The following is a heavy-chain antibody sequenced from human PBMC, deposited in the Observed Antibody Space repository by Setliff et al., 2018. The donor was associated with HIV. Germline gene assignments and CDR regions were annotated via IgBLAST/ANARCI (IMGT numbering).Heavy chain of an antibody. J-gene: IGHJ6*03. CDR1: GYTLTELS. CDR2: INTNTGNP. D-gene: IGHD4-17*01. Sequence: ASVKVSCKISGYTLTELSIHWVRQAPGQGLEWMGWINTNTGNPTYAQDFTGRFVFSLDTSVSTAYLQISSLKAEDTAVYYCARDHDYGDLSRNWFYMDVWGKGTTVTAP. CDR3: ARDHDYGDLSRNWFYMDV. V-gene: IGHV7-4-1*02.